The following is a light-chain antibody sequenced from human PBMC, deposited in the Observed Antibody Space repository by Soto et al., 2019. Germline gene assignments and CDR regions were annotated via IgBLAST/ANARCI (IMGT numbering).Light chain of an antibody. J-gene: IGLJ3*02. CDR3: LLYYGGAHLGV. V-gene: IGLV7-43*01. CDR2: STS. CDR1: TGAVTSGNY. Sequence: QTVVTQEPSLTVSPGGTVTLTCTSTTGAVTSGNYPNWFQQKPGQAPRPLIYSTSNKHSWTPARFSGSLLGDKAALTLSGVQPEDEADYYCLLYYGGAHLGVFGGGTKLTVL.